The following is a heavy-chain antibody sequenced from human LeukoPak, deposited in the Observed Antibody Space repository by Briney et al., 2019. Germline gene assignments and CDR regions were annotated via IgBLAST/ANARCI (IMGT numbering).Heavy chain of an antibody. CDR1: GGSISSGDYY. Sequence: PSQTLSLTCTVSGGSISSGDYYWSWIRQPPGKGLEWIGYIYYSGSTYYNPSLKSRVTISVDTSKNQFSLKLSSVTAADTAVYYCASGSYGDYAELHLGYWGQGTLVTVSS. J-gene: IGHJ4*02. V-gene: IGHV4-30-4*01. CDR2: IYYSGST. CDR3: ASGSYGDYAELHLGY. D-gene: IGHD4-17*01.